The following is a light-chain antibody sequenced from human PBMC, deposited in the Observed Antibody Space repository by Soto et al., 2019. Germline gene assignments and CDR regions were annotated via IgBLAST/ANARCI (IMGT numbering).Light chain of an antibody. CDR2: SNN. J-gene: IGLJ2*01. CDR1: SSNIGSYT. Sequence: QSVLTQPPSASGTPGQRVTISCSGSSSNIGSYTVSWYQQLPGAAPKLLIYSNNQRPSGVPDRFSGSKSGTSASLGISGLQSEDEDDYYFAAWDDSLNGGLFGGGTQLTVL. CDR3: AAWDDSLNGGL. V-gene: IGLV1-44*01.